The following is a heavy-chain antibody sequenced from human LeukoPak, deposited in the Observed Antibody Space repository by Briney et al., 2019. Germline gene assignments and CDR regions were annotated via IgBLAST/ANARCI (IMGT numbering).Heavy chain of an antibody. Sequence: GGSLRLSCAASGFTFSSYGMHWVRQAPGKGLEWVAVISYDGSNKYYADSVKGRFTISRGNSKNTLYLQMNSLRAEDTAVYYCAKIGYDSSGFDYWGQGTLVTVSS. CDR3: AKIGYDSSGFDY. CDR2: ISYDGSNK. D-gene: IGHD3-22*01. CDR1: GFTFSSYG. V-gene: IGHV3-30*18. J-gene: IGHJ4*02.